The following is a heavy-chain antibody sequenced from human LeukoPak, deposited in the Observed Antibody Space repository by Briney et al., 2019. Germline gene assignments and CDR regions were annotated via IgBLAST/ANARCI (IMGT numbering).Heavy chain of an antibody. Sequence: PGGSLRLSCAGFGFTFSSYAMHWVRQAPGKGLEWVAVISYDGNNKYYTDSVKGRFTISRDNSKNTLYLQMNSLRAEDTAVYYCTKDPNGDYVGAFDPWGQGTLVTVSS. CDR1: GFTFSSYA. J-gene: IGHJ5*02. D-gene: IGHD4-17*01. CDR2: ISYDGNNK. CDR3: TKDPNGDYVGAFDP. V-gene: IGHV3-30*04.